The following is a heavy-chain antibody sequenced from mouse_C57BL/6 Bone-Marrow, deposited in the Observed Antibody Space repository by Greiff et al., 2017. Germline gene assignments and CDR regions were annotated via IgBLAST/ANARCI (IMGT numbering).Heavy chain of an antibody. CDR1: GYSITSGYY. J-gene: IGHJ3*01. CDR2: ISHDGSN. Sequence: EVQLQQSGPGLVKPSPSLSLTCSVTGYSITSGYYWNWIQQFPGNQLEWVGYISHDGSNNYNPSLKKRTSITLDTSKNQFFLQLNSVTTEDTATYYCAREEVTRFAYWCQGNLVTVSA. D-gene: IGHD2-13*01. V-gene: IGHV3-6*01. CDR3: AREEVTRFAY.